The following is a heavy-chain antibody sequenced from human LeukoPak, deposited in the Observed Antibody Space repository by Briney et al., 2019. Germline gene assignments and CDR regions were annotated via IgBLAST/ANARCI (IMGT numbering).Heavy chain of an antibody. Sequence: ASVQVSCKASGYTFTGYYMHWVRQAPGQGLEWMGWMNPNSGDTNYAQKFQGRVTMTRDTSISTAYMELSRLRTDDTAVYYCARDAVAASVRGSWFHPWAQGTLVTVSS. CDR2: MNPNSGDT. V-gene: IGHV1-2*02. D-gene: IGHD6-25*01. CDR3: ARDAVAASVRGSWFHP. CDR1: GYTFTGYY. J-gene: IGHJ5*02.